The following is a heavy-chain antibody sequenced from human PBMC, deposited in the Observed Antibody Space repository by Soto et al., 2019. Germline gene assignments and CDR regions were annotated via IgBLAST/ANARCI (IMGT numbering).Heavy chain of an antibody. Sequence: LSLTCAVYNGSFSVYYWTWIRQPPGKGLEWIGEINHSGSTNYNPSLKSRVTISVDTSKNQFSLKLSSVTAADTAVYYCARDSTRRGACDIWGQGTMVTVSS. CDR3: ARDSTRRGACDI. V-gene: IGHV4-34*01. CDR2: INHSGST. CDR1: NGSFSVYY. J-gene: IGHJ3*02. D-gene: IGHD2-2*01.